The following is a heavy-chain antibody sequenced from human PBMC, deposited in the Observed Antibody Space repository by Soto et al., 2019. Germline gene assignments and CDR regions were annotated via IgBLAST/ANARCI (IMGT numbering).Heavy chain of an antibody. CDR3: AFPDDSSGFDY. J-gene: IGHJ4*02. CDR1: GFTFSSYA. Sequence: GGSLRLSCAASGFTFSSYAMNWVRQAPEKGLEWVSSISGSGGSTYYTDSVKGRFTISRDNSKNTLYLQMNSLRAGDTAVYYCAFPDDSSGFDYWGQGTLVTVSS. D-gene: IGHD3-22*01. CDR2: ISGSGGST. V-gene: IGHV3-23*01.